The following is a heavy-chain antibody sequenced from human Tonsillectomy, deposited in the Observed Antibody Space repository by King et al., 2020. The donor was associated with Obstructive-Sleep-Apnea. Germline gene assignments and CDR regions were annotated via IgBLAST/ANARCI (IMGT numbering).Heavy chain of an antibody. V-gene: IGHV3-23*04. CDR3: AKDRKGARGYFDY. D-gene: IGHD1-14*01. CDR2: ISGSGGST. J-gene: IGHJ4*02. Sequence: VQLVEPGGGLVQPGGSLRLSCAASGFTFSSYAMSWVRQAPGRGLEWVSAISGSGGSTYYADSVKGRFTISRDNSKNTLYLQMNSLRAEDTAVYYCAKDRKGARGYFDYWGQGTLVTVSS. CDR1: GFTFSSYA.